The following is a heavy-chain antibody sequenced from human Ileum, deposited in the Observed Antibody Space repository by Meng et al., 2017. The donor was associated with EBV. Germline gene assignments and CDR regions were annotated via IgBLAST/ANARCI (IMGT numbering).Heavy chain of an antibody. Sequence: QLRLQESGPGLVKPSETLSPTCTVSGGSISSSSYYWGWIRQPPGKGLEWIGSIYYSGSTYYNPSLKSRVTISVDTSKNQFSLKLSSVTAADTAVYYCARELMYCSGGSCYPFDYWGQGTLVTVSS. CDR2: IYYSGST. V-gene: IGHV4-39*07. CDR1: GGSISSSSYY. D-gene: IGHD2-15*01. CDR3: ARELMYCSGGSCYPFDY. J-gene: IGHJ4*02.